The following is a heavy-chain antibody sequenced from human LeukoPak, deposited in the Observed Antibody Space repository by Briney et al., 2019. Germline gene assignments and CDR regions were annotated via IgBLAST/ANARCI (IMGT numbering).Heavy chain of an antibody. CDR3: ARCPGYYDYYMDV. CDR2: IIPIFGTA. D-gene: IGHD3-9*01. CDR1: GGTFSSYA. V-gene: IGHV1-69*13. Sequence: GASVKVSCKASGGTFSSYAISWVRQAPGQGLEWMGGIIPIFGTANYAQKLQGRVTITADESTSTAYMELSSLRSEDTAVYYCARCPGYYDYYMDVWGKGTTVTVSS. J-gene: IGHJ6*03.